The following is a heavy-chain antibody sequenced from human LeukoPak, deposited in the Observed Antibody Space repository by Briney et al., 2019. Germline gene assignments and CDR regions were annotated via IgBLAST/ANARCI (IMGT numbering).Heavy chain of an antibody. Sequence: GGSLRLSCAASGFIFSSYGIHWVRQAPGKGLEWVALISYDGSNQYYADSVKGRFTISRDNSKSTLYLQMNSLRPEDTAIYYCAKGYYYDSSGYYQHFDHWGQGTLVTVSS. V-gene: IGHV3-30*18. CDR3: AKGYYYDSSGYYQHFDH. D-gene: IGHD3-22*01. J-gene: IGHJ4*02. CDR1: GFIFSSYG. CDR2: ISYDGSNQ.